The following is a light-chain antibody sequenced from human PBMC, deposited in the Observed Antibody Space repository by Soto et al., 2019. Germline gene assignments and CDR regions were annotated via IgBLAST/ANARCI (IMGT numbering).Light chain of an antibody. CDR1: QSVSSD. CDR3: QQAQSFPLT. Sequence: EIVMTQSPATLSVSPGERATLSCRASQSVSSDLAWYQQIPGQAPRLLIYGASTRATGIPARFSGSGSGTEFTLTISSLQSEDFATYCCQQAQSFPLTFGGGTKVEIK. CDR2: GAS. V-gene: IGKV3-15*01. J-gene: IGKJ4*01.